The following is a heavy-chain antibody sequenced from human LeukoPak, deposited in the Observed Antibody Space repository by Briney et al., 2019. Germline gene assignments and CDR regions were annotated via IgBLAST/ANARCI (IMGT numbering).Heavy chain of an antibody. CDR1: GFTFSDYY. CDR3: ARGQRVYDSSAHYAY. D-gene: IGHD3-22*01. V-gene: IGHV3-11*01. CDR2: LSNSGSII. Sequence: GSLRLACAASGFTFSDYYMSWIRQAPGKGLEWISYLSNSGSIIYYADSVKGRFTVSRDNAKNSLYLQMNSLRAEDTAVYFCARGQRVYDSSAHYAYWGQGTLVTVSS. J-gene: IGHJ4*02.